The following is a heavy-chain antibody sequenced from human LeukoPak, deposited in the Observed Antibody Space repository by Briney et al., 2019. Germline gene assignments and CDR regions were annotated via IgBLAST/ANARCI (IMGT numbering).Heavy chain of an antibody. CDR2: IWYDVSNK. CDR3: AKASPRLLCLFDY. Sequence: GRSLRLSCAASGFTFSSYGMHWVRQVPGKGLEWVAVIWYDVSNKYYADSVKGRFTISRDNSKNTLYLQMNSLRAEDTAVYYCAKASPRLLCLFDYWGQGTLVTVSS. V-gene: IGHV3-33*06. D-gene: IGHD3-10*02. CDR1: GFTFSSYG. J-gene: IGHJ4*02.